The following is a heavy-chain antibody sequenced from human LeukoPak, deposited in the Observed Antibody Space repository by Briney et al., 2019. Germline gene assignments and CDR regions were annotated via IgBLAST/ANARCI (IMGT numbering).Heavy chain of an antibody. CDR1: GEPFSGYH. CDR2: INHNGST. CDR3: ARGRLDSESYYYYYMAV. J-gene: IGHJ6*03. D-gene: IGHD2/OR15-2a*01. V-gene: IGHV4-34*01. Sequence: PSETLSLTCAVYGEPFSGYHWRWIRQPPGKGLEWIEEINHNGSTHYNPPLKSRVTISVDTSKTQFSLKLSSVTAADTAVYYCARGRLDSESYYYYYMAVWGKGTTVTVSS.